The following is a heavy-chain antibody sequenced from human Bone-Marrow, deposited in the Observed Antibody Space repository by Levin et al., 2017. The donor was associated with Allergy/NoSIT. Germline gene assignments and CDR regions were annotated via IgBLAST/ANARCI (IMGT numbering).Heavy chain of an antibody. CDR3: TRGPSGTGDYYHIDV. V-gene: IGHV3-48*01. CDR2: IGDTATTI. Sequence: LSLTCAASGFPLTLYSMNWVRQTPGKGLEWISYIGDTATTIYYAGSVKGRFTISRDTAKKSLYLEMTRLRADDTAVYYCTRGPSGTGDYYHIDVWGKGTTVTVSS. J-gene: IGHJ6*03. D-gene: IGHD1-1*01. CDR1: GFPLTLYS.